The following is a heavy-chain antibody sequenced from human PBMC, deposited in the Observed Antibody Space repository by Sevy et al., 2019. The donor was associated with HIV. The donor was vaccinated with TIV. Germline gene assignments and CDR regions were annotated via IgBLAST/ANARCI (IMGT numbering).Heavy chain of an antibody. Sequence: GGSLRLSCAASGFTFSSYAMHWVRHAPGKGLEWVAVISYDGSNKYYADSVKGRFTISRDNSKNTLYLQMNSLRAEDTAVYYCAREAYYDRYFDYWGQGTLVTVSS. CDR1: GFTFSSYA. CDR3: AREAYYDRYFDY. CDR2: ISYDGSNK. V-gene: IGHV3-30*04. D-gene: IGHD1-26*01. J-gene: IGHJ4*02.